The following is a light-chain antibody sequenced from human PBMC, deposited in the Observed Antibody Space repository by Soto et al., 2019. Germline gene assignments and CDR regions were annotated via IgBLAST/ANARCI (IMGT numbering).Light chain of an antibody. V-gene: IGKV3-15*01. J-gene: IGKJ2*01. CDR2: GAS. CDR1: QSVSSN. CDR3: QQYNNRPT. Sequence: EIVMTQSPATLSVSPGERATLSCRASQSVSSNLAWYQQKPGQAPRLLIYGASTRATGIPARFSGSGSGTEFTLTISNLQSEDFAVYYCQQYNNRPTFGQGTKLEIK.